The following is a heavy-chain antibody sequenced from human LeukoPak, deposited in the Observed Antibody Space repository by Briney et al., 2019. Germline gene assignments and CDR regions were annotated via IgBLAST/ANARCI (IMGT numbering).Heavy chain of an antibody. V-gene: IGHV3-21*01. Sequence: GGSLRLSCAASGFTFSSYSMNWVRQAPGKGLVWVSSINSNRSNTSYADSVKGRFTISRDNAKNTLYLQMNSLRAEDTAVYYCAREPRVCWYTLSDGMDFLGQGTTVTVCS. J-gene: IGHJ6*02. CDR2: INSNRSNT. CDR3: AREPRVCWYTLSDGMDF. CDR1: GFTFSSYS. D-gene: IGHD2-2*02.